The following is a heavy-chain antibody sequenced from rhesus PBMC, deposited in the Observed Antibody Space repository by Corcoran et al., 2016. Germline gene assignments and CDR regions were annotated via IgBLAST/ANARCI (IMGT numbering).Heavy chain of an antibody. CDR1: GYTFTAYY. CDR2: INPKTGGT. V-gene: IGHV1-138*01. CDR3: AREEWVPYYFDY. Sequence: QVQLVQSGAEVKKPGASVKVSCKASGYTFTAYYIQWVRQAPGKGLEWMGRINPKTGGTDYAQKFQDRVTMTRDTSTSTAYMELSSLRSEDTAVYYCAREEWVPYYFDYWGQGVLVTVSS. D-gene: IGHD5-24*01. J-gene: IGHJ4*01.